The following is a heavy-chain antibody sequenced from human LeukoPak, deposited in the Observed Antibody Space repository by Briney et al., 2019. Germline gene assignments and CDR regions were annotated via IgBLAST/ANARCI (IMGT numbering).Heavy chain of an antibody. CDR3: ARDGGIVVVPAANNWFDP. D-gene: IGHD2-2*01. J-gene: IGHJ5*02. Sequence: ASVKVSCKASGYTFTSYGISWVRQAPGQGLEWMGWISAYNGNTNYAQKLQGSVTMTTDTSPSTAYMELRSLRSDDTAVYYCARDGGIVVVPAANNWFDPWGQGTLVTVSS. CDR2: ISAYNGNT. V-gene: IGHV1-18*01. CDR1: GYTFTSYG.